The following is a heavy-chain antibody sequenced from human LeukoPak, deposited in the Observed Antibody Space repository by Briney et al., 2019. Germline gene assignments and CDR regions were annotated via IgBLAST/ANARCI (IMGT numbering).Heavy chain of an antibody. CDR2: INHSGST. J-gene: IGHJ4*02. V-gene: IGHV4-34*01. CDR3: ARDSAGTRGFDY. Sequence: SETLSLTCAVYGGSFSGYYWSWIRQPPGKGLEWIGEINHSGSTNYNPSLKSRVTISVDTSKNQFSLKLSSVTAADTAVYYCARDSAGTRGFDYWGQGTLVTVSS. D-gene: IGHD1-26*01. CDR1: GGSFSGYY.